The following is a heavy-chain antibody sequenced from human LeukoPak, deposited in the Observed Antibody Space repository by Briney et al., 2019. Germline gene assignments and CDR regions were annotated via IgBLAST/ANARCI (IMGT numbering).Heavy chain of an antibody. CDR2: IWYDGSNK. CDR3: ARDQYCSSTSCYYYYYYGMDV. D-gene: IGHD2-2*01. Sequence: GGSLRLSCAASGFTFSSYGMHWVRQAPGKGLEWVAVIWYDGSNKYYADSVKGRFTISRDNSKNTLYLQMNSLRAEDTAVYYCARDQYCSSTSCYYYYYYGMDVWGQGTTVTVSS. J-gene: IGHJ6*02. CDR1: GFTFSSYG. V-gene: IGHV3-33*01.